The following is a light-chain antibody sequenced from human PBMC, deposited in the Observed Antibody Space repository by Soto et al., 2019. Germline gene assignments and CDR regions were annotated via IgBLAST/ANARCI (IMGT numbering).Light chain of an antibody. CDR3: QVSDHVPF. Sequence: DIQMTQSPSSLSASVGDRVTITCRSSQDMKNYLNWYQHKPGKAHKLLTYDASFLETGVPPRFSGSGSWTEFTFTITNLQPEDIAKYYCQVSDHVPFFGGGTKVEIK. V-gene: IGKV1-33*01. J-gene: IGKJ4*01. CDR2: DAS. CDR1: QDMKNY.